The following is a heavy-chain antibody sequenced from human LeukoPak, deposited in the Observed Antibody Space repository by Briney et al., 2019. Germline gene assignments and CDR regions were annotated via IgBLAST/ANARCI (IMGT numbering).Heavy chain of an antibody. V-gene: IGHV3-30*18. D-gene: IGHD1-20*01. J-gene: IGHJ4*02. CDR2: ISYDGSNK. CDR1: GFTFSSYG. Sequence: GGSLRLSCAAPGFTFSSYGMHWVRQAPGKGLEWVAVISYDGSNKYYADSVKGRFTISRDNSKNTLYLQMNSLRAEDTAVYYCAKDFELGINWNPFDYWGQGTLVTVSS. CDR3: AKDFELGINWNPFDY.